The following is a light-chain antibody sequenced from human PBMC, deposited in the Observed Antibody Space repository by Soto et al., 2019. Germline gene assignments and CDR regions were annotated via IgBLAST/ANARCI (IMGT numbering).Light chain of an antibody. Sequence: EIVMTQSPATLSVSPGERATLSCRASQSISSNLAWYQQKPGRAPRLLIFGASNRDSDIPARFSGRGSGTEFTLTISSLQSEDFAVYYCQQYQNWPLEGYTFGQGTKLEIK. CDR3: QQYQNWPLEGYT. V-gene: IGKV3-15*01. CDR2: GAS. CDR1: QSISSN. J-gene: IGKJ2*01.